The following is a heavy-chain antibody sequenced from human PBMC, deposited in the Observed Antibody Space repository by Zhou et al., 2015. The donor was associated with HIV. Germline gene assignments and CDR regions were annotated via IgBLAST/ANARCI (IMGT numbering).Heavy chain of an antibody. J-gene: IGHJ3*02. CDR2: IIPLFPTP. CDR1: GGTFSDYS. V-gene: IGHV1-69*06. Sequence: QVQLVQSGAEVKKPGSSVKVSCESSGGTFSDYSINWVRQAPGQGLEWMGGIIPLFPTPNYAETFQGRLTITADRSSGTAYMELTRLTSDDTAVYYCARGVSNWGTYLFDIWGHGTMVTVSS. CDR3: ARGVSNWGTYLFDI. D-gene: IGHD7-27*01.